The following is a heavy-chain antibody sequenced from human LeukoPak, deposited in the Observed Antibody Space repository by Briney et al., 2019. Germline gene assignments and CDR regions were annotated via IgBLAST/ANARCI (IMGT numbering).Heavy chain of an antibody. D-gene: IGHD5-24*01. V-gene: IGHV1-46*01. CDR3: ASRILEMATIDYYGMDV. J-gene: IGHJ6*02. CDR2: INPSGGST. Sequence: ASVKVSCKASGYTFTSYYMHWVRQAPGQGLEWMGIINPSGGSTSYAQKFQGRVTMTRDTSTSTVYMELSSLRSEDTAVHYCASRILEMATIDYYGMDVWGQGTTVTVSS. CDR1: GYTFTSYY.